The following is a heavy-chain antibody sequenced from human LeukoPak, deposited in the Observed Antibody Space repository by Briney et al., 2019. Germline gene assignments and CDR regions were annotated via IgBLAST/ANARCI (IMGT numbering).Heavy chain of an antibody. D-gene: IGHD6-13*01. V-gene: IGHV3-23*01. Sequence: GGSLRLSCAASGITFSSYGMSWVRQVPGKGLEWVSSISHTGGSTYYADSVKGRFTISRDNSKNTLYLQMNSLRAEDTAVYYCAKEGVSAAAGIQFDYWGQGTLVTVSS. CDR3: AKEGVSAAAGIQFDY. CDR2: ISHTGGST. J-gene: IGHJ4*02. CDR1: GITFSSYG.